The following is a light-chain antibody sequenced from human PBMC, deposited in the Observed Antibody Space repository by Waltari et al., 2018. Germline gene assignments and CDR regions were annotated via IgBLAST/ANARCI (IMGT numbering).Light chain of an antibody. V-gene: IGLV2-14*01. CDR2: EVS. CDR3: SSYTSSSTKVV. Sequence: QSALTQPASVSGSPGKAITISCTGTGSDVGGYDYLPWYQQHPGKAPKLMIYEVSNRPSGVSNRFSGSKSGNTASLTISGLQAEDEADYYCSSYTSSSTKVVFGGGTKLTVL. J-gene: IGLJ2*01. CDR1: GSDVGGYDY.